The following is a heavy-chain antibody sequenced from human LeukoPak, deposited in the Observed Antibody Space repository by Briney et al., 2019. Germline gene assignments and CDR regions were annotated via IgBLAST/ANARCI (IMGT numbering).Heavy chain of an antibody. CDR1: GGTFSSYA. J-gene: IGHJ5*02. Sequence: GASVKVSCKASGGTFSSYAISWVRQATGQGLEWMGWMNPDSGNTGYAQKFQGRVTMTRNTSISTAYMELSSLRSEDTAVYYCARGLYCGGDCLDWFDPWGQGTLVTVSS. CDR2: MNPDSGNT. D-gene: IGHD2-21*02. V-gene: IGHV1-8*02. CDR3: ARGLYCGGDCLDWFDP.